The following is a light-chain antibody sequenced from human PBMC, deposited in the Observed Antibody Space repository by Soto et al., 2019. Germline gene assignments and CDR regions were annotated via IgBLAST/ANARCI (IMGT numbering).Light chain of an antibody. CDR1: RTISID. Sequence: DIRMTQCPSCLSASVGDRVTITCRTSRTISIDLNWYQQKPGKVPTLLISATSTLQSGVPSRFVGSGSGTDFTLTISSLQPEDFATYYCQQSHSTPTFGGGTKVDI. V-gene: IGKV1-39*01. J-gene: IGKJ4*01. CDR3: QQSHSTPT. CDR2: ATS.